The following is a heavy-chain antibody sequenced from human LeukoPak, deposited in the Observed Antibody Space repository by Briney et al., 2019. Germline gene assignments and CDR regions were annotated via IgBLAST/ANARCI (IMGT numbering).Heavy chain of an antibody. CDR2: IYHSGST. CDR1: GYSISSGYY. D-gene: IGHD6-6*01. CDR3: ASAHSSSSVYFDY. Sequence: SETLSLTCAVSGYSISSGYYWGWIRQPPGKGLEWIGSIYHSGSTYYNPSLKSRVTISVDTSKNQFSLKLSSVTAADTAVYYCASAHSSSSVYFDYWGQGTLVTVSS. V-gene: IGHV4-38-2*01. J-gene: IGHJ4*02.